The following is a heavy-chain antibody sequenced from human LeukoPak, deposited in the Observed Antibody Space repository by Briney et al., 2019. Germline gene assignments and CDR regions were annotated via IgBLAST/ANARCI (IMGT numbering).Heavy chain of an antibody. J-gene: IGHJ4*02. Sequence: KPSETLPLTCTVSGGSMTTHHWNWIRQTPGKGLEWIGYVFDSGRTKENPSLKSRVTLSADTSKNQLSLRLSSVTAADTAVYYCTTIKRGNIFGYFDFWGQGILVTVSS. V-gene: IGHV4-59*11. CDR3: TTIKRGNIFGYFDF. D-gene: IGHD5-18*01. CDR1: GGSMTTHH. CDR2: VFDSGRT.